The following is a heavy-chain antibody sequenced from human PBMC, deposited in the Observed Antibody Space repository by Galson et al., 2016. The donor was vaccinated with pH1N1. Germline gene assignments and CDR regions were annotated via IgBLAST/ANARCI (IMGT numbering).Heavy chain of an antibody. V-gene: IGHV3-48*04. CDR2: ISSSSSTI. CDR1: GFTFSSYS. Sequence: SLRLSCAASGFTFSSYSMNGVRQAPGKGLEWVSYISSSSSTIYYADSVKGRFTISRDNAKNSLYLQMNSLRAEDTAVYYCAKDQGGYGSGSFPAYYYHMDVWGKGTTVTVSS. CDR3: AKDQGGYGSGSFPAYYYHMDV. D-gene: IGHD3-10*01. J-gene: IGHJ6*03.